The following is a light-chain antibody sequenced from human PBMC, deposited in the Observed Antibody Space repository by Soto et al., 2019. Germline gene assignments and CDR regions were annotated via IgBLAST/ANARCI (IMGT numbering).Light chain of an antibody. Sequence: QSVLTQPPSVSGAPGQRVTISCTGSSSNIGAGYDVHWYQQLPGTAPKLLIYGNSNRPSGVPDRFSGSKSGTSASLAITGLQDEDEADYYCQSYDSSLGLFGGGTKLTVL. V-gene: IGLV1-40*01. CDR2: GNS. J-gene: IGLJ2*01. CDR3: QSYDSSLGL. CDR1: SSNIGAGYD.